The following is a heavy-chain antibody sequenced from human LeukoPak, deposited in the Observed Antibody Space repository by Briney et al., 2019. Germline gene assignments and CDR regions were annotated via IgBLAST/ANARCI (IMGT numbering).Heavy chain of an antibody. CDR3: ARGYSYGAVDY. Sequence: SETLSLTCTVSGGSICSYYWSWIRQPPGKGLEWIGYIYYSGSTNYNPSLKSRVTISVDTSKNQFSLKLSSVTAADTAVYYCARGYSYGAVDYWGQGTLVTVSS. D-gene: IGHD5-18*01. CDR1: GGSICSYY. CDR2: IYYSGST. J-gene: IGHJ4*02. V-gene: IGHV4-59*01.